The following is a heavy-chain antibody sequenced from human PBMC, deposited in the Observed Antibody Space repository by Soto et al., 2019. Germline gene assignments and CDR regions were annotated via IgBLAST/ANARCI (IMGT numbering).Heavy chain of an antibody. CDR3: VRDVGPTKYDAFDM. Sequence: EVQLVESGGGLVQPGGSLRLSCAASGFTFRSLWMAWVHHAPEKGLEWVANINQDGSETHYLDSVKGRFTISKDNGKNSLYLQMNSLRAEDTAVYYCVRDVGPTKYDAFDMWGRGTMVTVSS. V-gene: IGHV3-7*03. J-gene: IGHJ3*02. CDR2: INQDGSET. CDR1: GFTFRSLW.